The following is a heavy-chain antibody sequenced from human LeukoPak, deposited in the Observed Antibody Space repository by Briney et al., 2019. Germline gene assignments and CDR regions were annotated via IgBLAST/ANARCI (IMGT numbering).Heavy chain of an antibody. D-gene: IGHD3-10*01. J-gene: IGHJ4*02. Sequence: ASVKVSCKASGYTFTNYAIHWVRQAPGQRLEWMGWINAGNGNTEYSQNLQDRVTITRDTSATTAYMELSSLRSEDTAVYYCARGSYFYGSGSFMGSDYWGQGTLVTVSP. CDR1: GYTFTNYA. CDR2: INAGNGNT. CDR3: ARGSYFYGSGSFMGSDY. V-gene: IGHV1-3*01.